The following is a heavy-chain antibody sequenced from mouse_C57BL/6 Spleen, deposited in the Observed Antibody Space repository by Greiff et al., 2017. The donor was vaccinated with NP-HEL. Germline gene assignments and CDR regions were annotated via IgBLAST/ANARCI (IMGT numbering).Heavy chain of an antibody. Sequence: EVQLQESGGGLVKPGGSLKLSCAASGFTFSDYGMHWVRQAPEKGLEWVAYISSGSSTIYYADTVKGRFTISRDNAKNTLFLQMTSLRSEDTAMYYCARADGSSPYYYAMDYWGQGTSVTVSS. CDR1: GFTFSDYG. D-gene: IGHD1-1*01. V-gene: IGHV5-17*01. J-gene: IGHJ4*01. CDR2: ISSGSSTI. CDR3: ARADGSSPYYYAMDY.